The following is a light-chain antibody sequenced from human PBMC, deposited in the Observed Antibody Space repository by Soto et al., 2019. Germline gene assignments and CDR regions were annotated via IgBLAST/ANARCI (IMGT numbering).Light chain of an antibody. CDR3: CSYAGSRHYV. J-gene: IGLJ1*01. Sequence: QSALTQPASVSGSPGQSITISCTGTSRDGGSYNLVSWYQQHQAKAPIFMIYEGTKRPSGGSNRFSGSKSGNTASLTISGLQAEDEADYYCCSYAGSRHYVFGTGTKLTVL. V-gene: IGLV2-23*01. CDR1: SRDGGSYNL. CDR2: EGT.